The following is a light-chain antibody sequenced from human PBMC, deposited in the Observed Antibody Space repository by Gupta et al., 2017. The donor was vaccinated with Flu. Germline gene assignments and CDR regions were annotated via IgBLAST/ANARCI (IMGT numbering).Light chain of an antibody. Sequence: QSVLTQPPSVSGAPGQRVTISCTGSSSKLLIFENKYRPSGVPDRFSGSKSGTSASLAITGLQAEDEADYYCQSFDTRLNVYVFGTGTKVTVL. J-gene: IGLJ1*01. V-gene: IGLV1-40*01. CDR2: ENK. CDR1: SS. CDR3: QSFDTRLNVYV.